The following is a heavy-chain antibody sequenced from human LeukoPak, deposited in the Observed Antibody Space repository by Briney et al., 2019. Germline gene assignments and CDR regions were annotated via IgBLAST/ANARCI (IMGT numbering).Heavy chain of an antibody. J-gene: IGHJ4*02. CDR3: ARGSRYCSSTSCSRDLYYFDY. CDR1: GYTFTGYY. D-gene: IGHD2-2*01. Sequence: ASVKVSCKASGYTFTGYYMHWVRQAPGQGLEWMGWINPNSGGTNYAQKFQGRVTMTRDTSISTAYMELSRLSSDDTAVYYCARGSRYCSSTSCSRDLYYFDYWGQGTLVTVSS. V-gene: IGHV1-2*02. CDR2: INPNSGGT.